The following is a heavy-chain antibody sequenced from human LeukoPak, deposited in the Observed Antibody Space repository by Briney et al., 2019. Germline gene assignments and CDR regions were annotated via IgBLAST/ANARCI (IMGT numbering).Heavy chain of an antibody. D-gene: IGHD3-22*01. J-gene: IGHJ4*02. Sequence: SQTLSLTCTVSGGSISSGGYYWSWIRQHPGKGLEWIGYIYYSGSTYYNPSLKSRVTISIDTSKNQFSLKLSSVTAADTAVYYCARINSSGYYFDYWGQGTLVTVSS. CDR2: IYYSGST. V-gene: IGHV4-31*03. CDR3: ARINSSGYYFDY. CDR1: GGSISSGGYY.